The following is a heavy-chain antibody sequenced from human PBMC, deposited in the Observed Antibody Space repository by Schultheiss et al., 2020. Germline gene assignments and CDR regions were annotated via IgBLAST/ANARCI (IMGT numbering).Heavy chain of an antibody. Sequence: SVKVSCKASGGTFSSYAISWVRQAPGQGLEWMGGIIPIFGTANYAQKFQGRVTITADESTSTAYMELSSLRSEDTAVYYCAREGTRYCSSTSCLPRGLDPWGQGTLVTVSS. J-gene: IGHJ5*02. CDR1: GGTFSSYA. D-gene: IGHD2-2*01. CDR3: AREGTRYCSSTSCLPRGLDP. V-gene: IGHV1-69*13. CDR2: IIPIFGTA.